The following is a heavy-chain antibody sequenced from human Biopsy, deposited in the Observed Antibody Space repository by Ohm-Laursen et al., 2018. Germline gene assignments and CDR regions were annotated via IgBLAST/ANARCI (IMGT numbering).Heavy chain of an antibody. D-gene: IGHD6-19*01. CDR3: ARGLSSGWYGYFDV. V-gene: IGHV3-33*01. J-gene: IGHJ2*01. CDR2: VWYDGTNE. Sequence: SLRLSCAASGFTFGHYAMHWVRQAPGKGLEWISLVWYDGTNEDYADSVKGRFTISRDNPKNTLYLQINTLTLEDTAFYYCARGLSSGWYGYFDVWGRGTLVTVSS. CDR1: GFTFGHYA.